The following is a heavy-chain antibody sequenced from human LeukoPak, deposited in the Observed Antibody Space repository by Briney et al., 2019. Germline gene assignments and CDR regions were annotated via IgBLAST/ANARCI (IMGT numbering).Heavy chain of an antibody. CDR2: INPNSGGT. CDR3: ARDRPLRVHYYDSSGSWAPPY. Sequence: GASVKVSCKASGYTFTGYYMHWVRQAPGQGLEWMGWINPNSGGTNYAQKFQGRVTMTRDTSISTAYMELSRLRSDDTAVYYCARDRPLRVHYYDSSGSWAPPYWGQGTLVTVSS. J-gene: IGHJ4*02. CDR1: GYTFTGYY. V-gene: IGHV1-2*02. D-gene: IGHD3-22*01.